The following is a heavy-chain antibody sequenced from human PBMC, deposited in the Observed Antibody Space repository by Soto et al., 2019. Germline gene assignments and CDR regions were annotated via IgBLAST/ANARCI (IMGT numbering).Heavy chain of an antibody. CDR3: ARSPNSVVVAATPGSWFDP. D-gene: IGHD2-15*01. CDR1: GGSFSGYY. CDR2: INHSGST. J-gene: IGHJ5*02. Sequence: ASETLSLTCAVYGGSFSGYYWSWIRQPPGKGLEWIGEINHSGSTNYNPSLKSRVTISVDTSKNQFSLKLSSVTAADTAVYYCARSPNSVVVAATPGSWFDPWGQGTLVTVSS. V-gene: IGHV4-34*01.